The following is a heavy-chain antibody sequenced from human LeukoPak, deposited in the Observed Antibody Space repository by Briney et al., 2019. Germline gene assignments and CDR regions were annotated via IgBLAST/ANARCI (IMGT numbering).Heavy chain of an antibody. CDR3: ARNVNYYDSCGYVF. V-gene: IGHV3-11*04. CDR2: ISSSGSNI. CDR1: VFTLSDYY. J-gene: IGHJ4*02. Sequence: PGGSLRLSCVASVFTLSDYYMSWIRQAPGKGLERVSYISSSGSNIYCADSVRGRFTISRDNAKKSLSLKKNTPRARNTPVYYCARNVNYYDSCGYVFWGQGTLVTVSS. D-gene: IGHD3-22*01.